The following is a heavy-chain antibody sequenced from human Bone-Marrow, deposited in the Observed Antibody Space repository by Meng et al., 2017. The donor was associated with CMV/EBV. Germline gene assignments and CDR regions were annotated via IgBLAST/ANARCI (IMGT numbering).Heavy chain of an antibody. Sequence: GSLRLSCTVSGGAISSSSYYWGWIRQPPGKELEWIASIYYGGTTYYNPSLNSRVTISRDTSKNHFSLKLSSVTAADTAVYYCARVGYYYGMDVWGQGTTVTVSS. J-gene: IGHJ6*02. CDR2: IYYGGTT. V-gene: IGHV4-39*07. CDR1: GGAISSSSYY. CDR3: ARVGYYYGMDV.